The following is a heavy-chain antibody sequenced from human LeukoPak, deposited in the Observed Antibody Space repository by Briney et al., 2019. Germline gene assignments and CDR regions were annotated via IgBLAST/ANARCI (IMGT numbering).Heavy chain of an antibody. CDR3: ARAREVSPRAYCGGDCYAEYFQH. Sequence: SVKVSCKASGYTFTSYYMHWVRQAPGQGLEWMGGIIPIFGTANYAQKFQGRVTITADESTSTAYMELSSLRSEDTAVYYCARAREVSPRAYCGGDCYAEYFQHWGQGTLVTVSS. J-gene: IGHJ1*01. CDR2: IIPIFGTA. CDR1: GYTFTSYY. V-gene: IGHV1-69*13. D-gene: IGHD2-21*02.